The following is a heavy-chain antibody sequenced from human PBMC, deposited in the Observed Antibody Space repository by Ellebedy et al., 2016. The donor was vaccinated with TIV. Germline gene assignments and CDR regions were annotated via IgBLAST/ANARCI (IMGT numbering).Heavy chain of an antibody. CDR3: AKDLGGLHLDN. J-gene: IGHJ4*02. CDR1: GFTFSHYW. D-gene: IGHD5-24*01. CDR2: IKGDGSEK. V-gene: IGHV3-7*01. Sequence: GESLKISCAASGFTFSHYWMDWVRQAPGKGLEWVANIKGDGSEKYYVDSVRGRFTISRDNAKNSLYLPMNSLRVDDTAVYYCAKDLGGLHLDNWGQGTHVTV.